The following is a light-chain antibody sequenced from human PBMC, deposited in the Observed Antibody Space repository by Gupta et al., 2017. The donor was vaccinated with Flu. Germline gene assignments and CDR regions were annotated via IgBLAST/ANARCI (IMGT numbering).Light chain of an antibody. V-gene: IGKV3-15*01. CDR2: GAS. J-gene: IGKJ1*01. CDR1: QSVSTN. Sequence: VTLSMSPGERATLYCRASQSVSTNLAWYQQKPGQAPRLLIFGASTRATGIPARFSGSGSGTEFTLTIGSLQSEDFAVYYCQQYDAGPPWTFGQGTKV. CDR3: QQYDAGPPWT.